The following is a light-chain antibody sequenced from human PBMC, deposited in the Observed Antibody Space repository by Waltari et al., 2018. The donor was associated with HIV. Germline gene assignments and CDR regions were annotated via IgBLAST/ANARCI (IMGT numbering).Light chain of an antibody. CDR3: QQYNNWPWT. V-gene: IGKV3-15*01. Sequence: MTQSPATLSVSPGARVTLSCRASQSLSGNLAWYQQKPGQAPRLLIHGASTRATGFPDRFTGSGSGAEFTLTISSLQSEDFAVYYCQQYNNWPWTFGQGTKVEIK. J-gene: IGKJ1*01. CDR2: GAS. CDR1: QSLSGN.